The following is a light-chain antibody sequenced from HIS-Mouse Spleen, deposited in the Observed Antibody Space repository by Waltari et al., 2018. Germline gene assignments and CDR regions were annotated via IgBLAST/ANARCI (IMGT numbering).Light chain of an antibody. CDR1: SSDVGSYNL. V-gene: IGLV2-23*01. Sequence: QSALTQPASVSGSPGQSITISCTGPSSDVGSYNLVSWYQQHPGKAPKLMIYEGSKRPSGVSNRFSGSKSGNTASLTISGLQAEDEADYYCCSWVFGGGTKLTVL. CDR2: EGS. J-gene: IGLJ3*02. CDR3: CSWV.